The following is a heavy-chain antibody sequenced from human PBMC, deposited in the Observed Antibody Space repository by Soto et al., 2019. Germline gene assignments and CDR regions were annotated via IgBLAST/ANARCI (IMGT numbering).Heavy chain of an antibody. J-gene: IGHJ3*02. Sequence: EVQLVESGGGLVQPGRSLRLSCAASGFTFDDYAMHWVRQAPGKGLEWVLGISWNSGSIGYADSVKGRFTISRDNAKNSLYLQMNSLRAEDTALYYCAKDDGILGVVHKGAFDIWGQGTMVTVSS. V-gene: IGHV3-9*01. D-gene: IGHD3-3*01. CDR1: GFTFDDYA. CDR3: AKDDGILGVVHKGAFDI. CDR2: ISWNSGSI.